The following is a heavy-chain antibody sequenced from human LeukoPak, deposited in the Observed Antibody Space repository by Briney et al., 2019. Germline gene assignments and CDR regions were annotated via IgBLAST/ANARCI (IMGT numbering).Heavy chain of an antibody. CDR2: IYYSGST. Sequence: SETLSLTCTVSGGSISSSSYYWGWIRQPPGKGLQWIESIYYSGSTYYNPSLKSRVTISVDTSKNQFSLKLSSVTAADTAVYYCARQWRFLEWPYDAFDIWGQGTMVTVSS. D-gene: IGHD3-3*01. CDR1: GGSISSSSYY. J-gene: IGHJ3*02. V-gene: IGHV4-39*01. CDR3: ARQWRFLEWPYDAFDI.